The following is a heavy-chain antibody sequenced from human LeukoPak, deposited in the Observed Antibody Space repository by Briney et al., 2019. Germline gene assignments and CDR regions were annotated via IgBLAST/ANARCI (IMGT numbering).Heavy chain of an antibody. D-gene: IGHD6-13*01. V-gene: IGHV1-18*01. Sequence: RASVKVSCKASGYTFTSYGISWVRQAPGQGLEWMGWISAYNGNTNYAQKLQGRVTMTTDTSTSTAYMELRSLRSDDTAVYYCARWASEPGLYSSSWYEDWFDPWGQGTLVTVSS. CDR2: ISAYNGNT. CDR3: ARWASEPGLYSSSWYEDWFDP. J-gene: IGHJ5*02. CDR1: GYTFTSYG.